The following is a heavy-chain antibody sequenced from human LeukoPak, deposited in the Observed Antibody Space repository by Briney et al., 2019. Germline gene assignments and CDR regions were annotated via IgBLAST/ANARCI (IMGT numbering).Heavy chain of an antibody. Sequence: SETLSLTCSVSGGSINTITYYWGWIRQPPGKGLGWIGNIYYTGSADYNPSLKSRVTISVDTSRNQFSLKLRSVTAADTAMYYCASYYSPMSFDYWGQGTLVTVSS. J-gene: IGHJ4*02. D-gene: IGHD2/OR15-2a*01. CDR2: IYYTGSA. CDR1: GGSINTITYY. V-gene: IGHV4-39*01. CDR3: ASYYSPMSFDY.